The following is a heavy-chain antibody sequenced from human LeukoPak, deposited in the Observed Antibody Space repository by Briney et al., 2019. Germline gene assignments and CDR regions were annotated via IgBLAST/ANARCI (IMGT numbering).Heavy chain of an antibody. Sequence: SETLSLTCTVSGGSISSGDYYWSWIRQPPGKGLEWIVYIYYSGSTYYNPSLKSRVTISVDTSKNQFSLKLSSVTAADTAVYYCAREARIRGVMDRYYYGMVVWGQGTTVTVSS. D-gene: IGHD3-10*01. CDR1: GGSISSGDYY. V-gene: IGHV4-30-4*01. CDR3: AREARIRGVMDRYYYGMVV. CDR2: IYYSGST. J-gene: IGHJ6*02.